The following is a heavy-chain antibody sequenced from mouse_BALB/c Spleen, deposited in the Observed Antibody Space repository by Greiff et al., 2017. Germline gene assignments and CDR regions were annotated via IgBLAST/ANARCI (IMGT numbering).Heavy chain of an antibody. J-gene: IGHJ4*01. V-gene: IGHV7-3*02. CDR3: AREDYGSSWDAMDY. CDR2: IRNKANGYTT. CDR1: GFTFTDYY. Sequence: DVKLVESGGGLVQPGGSLRLSCATSGFTFTDYYMSWVRQPPGKALEWLGFIRNKANGYTTEYSASVKGRFTISRDNSQSILYLQMNTLRAEDSATYYCAREDYGSSWDAMDYWGQGTSVTVSS. D-gene: IGHD1-1*01.